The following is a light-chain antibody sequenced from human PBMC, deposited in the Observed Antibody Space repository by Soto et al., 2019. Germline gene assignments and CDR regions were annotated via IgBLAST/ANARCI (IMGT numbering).Light chain of an antibody. J-gene: IGKJ1*01. CDR1: QSIANY. Sequence: DIQMTQSPSSLSASVGDRVTITCRTSQSIANYLNWYQQKQGKAPNLLIYAAFSLQSGVPSRFSGSGSGTEFTLTINSLQSEDFATYYCQQSYSTPQTFGQGTKVDIK. V-gene: IGKV1-39*01. CDR3: QQSYSTPQT. CDR2: AAF.